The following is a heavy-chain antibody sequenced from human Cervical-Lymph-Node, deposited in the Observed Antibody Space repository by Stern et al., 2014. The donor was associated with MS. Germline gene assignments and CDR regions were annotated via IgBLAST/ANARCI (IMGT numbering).Heavy chain of an antibody. CDR3: ARSQGYSSSWYRFDP. CDR2: IYPGDSDT. J-gene: IGHJ5*02. D-gene: IGHD6-13*01. CDR1: GYSFTSYW. V-gene: IGHV5-51*01. Sequence: EVQLVESGAEVKKPGESLKISCKGSGYSFTSYWIGWVRQMPGKGLEWMGIIYPGDSDTRYSPSFQGQVTISADKSISTAYLQWSSLKASDTAMYYCARSQGYSSSWYRFDPWGQGTLVTVSS.